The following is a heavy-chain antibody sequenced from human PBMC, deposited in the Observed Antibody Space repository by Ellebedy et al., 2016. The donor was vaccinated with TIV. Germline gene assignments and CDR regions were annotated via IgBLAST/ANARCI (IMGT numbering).Heavy chain of an antibody. D-gene: IGHD1-26*01. CDR1: GFLFSDYT. V-gene: IGHV3-30-3*01. CDR3: ARDLGVSGTYYLLVY. Sequence: GGSLRLSCAASGFLFSDYTMHWVRQAPGKGLEWVAVTSEDETSKHYADSVKSRFTISRDNSRGTLYLQMNSLSAEDTAMYYCARDLGVSGTYYLLVYWGQGTLVTVSS. CDR2: TSEDETSK. J-gene: IGHJ4*02.